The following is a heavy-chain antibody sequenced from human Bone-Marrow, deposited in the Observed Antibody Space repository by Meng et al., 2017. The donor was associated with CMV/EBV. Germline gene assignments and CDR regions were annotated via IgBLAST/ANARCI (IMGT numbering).Heavy chain of an antibody. Sequence: GESLKISCAASGFTVSSNYMSWVRQAPGKGLEWVSVIYSGGSTYYADSVKGRFTISRDNSKNTLYLQMNSLRAEDTAVYYCARDRYYYGMDVWGQGTRVTGYS. J-gene: IGHJ6*01. CDR1: GFTVSSNY. CDR3: ARDRYYYGMDV. V-gene: IGHV3-53*01. CDR2: IYSGGST.